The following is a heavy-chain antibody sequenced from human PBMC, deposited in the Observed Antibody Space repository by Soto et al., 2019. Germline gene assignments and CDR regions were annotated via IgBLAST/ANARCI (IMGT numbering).Heavy chain of an antibody. V-gene: IGHV4-39*01. Sequence: QLQLQESGPGLVKPSETLSLTCAVSGASISRTGFHWGWIHQPPGQGLEWIGSIYEGGTTFYNSSLKSRVTISEDTSKNHFSLKLNSVTAADTAVYFCARRGSGHTFDYWGQGTLVTVSS. J-gene: IGHJ4*02. CDR3: ARRGSGHTFDY. CDR2: IYEGGTT. CDR1: GASISRTGFH. D-gene: IGHD3-10*01.